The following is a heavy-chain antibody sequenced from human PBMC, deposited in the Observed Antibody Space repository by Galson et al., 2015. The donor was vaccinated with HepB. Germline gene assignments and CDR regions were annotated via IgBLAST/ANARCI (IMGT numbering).Heavy chain of an antibody. V-gene: IGHV3-21*01. Sequence: SLRLSCAASGFTFSSYSMNWVRQAPGKGLEWVSSISSSSSYIYYADSMKGRFTISRDNAKNSLYLQMNSLRAEDTAVYYCARDGFDRGVPFDYWGQGTLVTVSS. J-gene: IGHJ4*02. CDR3: ARDGFDRGVPFDY. CDR2: ISSSSSYI. D-gene: IGHD3-10*01. CDR1: GFTFSSYS.